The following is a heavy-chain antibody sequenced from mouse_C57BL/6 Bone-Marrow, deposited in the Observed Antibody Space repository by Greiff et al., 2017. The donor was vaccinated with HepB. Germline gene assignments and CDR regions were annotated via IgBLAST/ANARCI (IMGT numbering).Heavy chain of an antibody. Sequence: VQLQQSGAELARPGASVKLSCKASGYTFTSYGISWVKQRTGQGLEWIGEIYPRSGNTYYNEKFKGKATLTADKSSSTAYTELRSLTSEDSAVYFCAKDYGSSYVDWYFDVWGTGTTVTVSS. D-gene: IGHD1-1*01. CDR1: GYTFTSYG. J-gene: IGHJ1*03. CDR3: AKDYGSSYVDWYFDV. CDR2: IYPRSGNT. V-gene: IGHV1-81*01.